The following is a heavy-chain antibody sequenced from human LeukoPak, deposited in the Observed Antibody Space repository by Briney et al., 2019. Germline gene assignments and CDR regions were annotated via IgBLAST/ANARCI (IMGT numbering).Heavy chain of an antibody. D-gene: IGHD5-18*01. CDR3: AASVYSYGSLDY. CDR1: GFTFTSSA. V-gene: IGHV1-58*02. J-gene: IGHJ4*02. Sequence: SVKVSCKASGFTFTSSAMQWVRQARGQRLDWIGWIVFGSGNTNYAQKFQERVTITRDMSTSTAYMELSSLRSEDTAVYYCAASVYSYGSLDYWGQGTLVTVSS. CDR2: IVFGSGNT.